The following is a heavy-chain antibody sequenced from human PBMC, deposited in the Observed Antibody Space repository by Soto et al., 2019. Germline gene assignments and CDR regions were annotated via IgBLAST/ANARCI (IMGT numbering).Heavy chain of an antibody. V-gene: IGHV2-26*01. CDR3: ARNRAENIIFSYYYYMDV. Sequence: QVTLKESGPVLVKPTETLTLTCTVSGFSLSNARMCVSWIRQPPGKALEWLAHIFSNDEKSYSTSLKSRLTISKDTSKSQVVLTMTNMDPVDTATYYCARNRAENIIFSYYYYMDVWGKGTTVTVSS. D-gene: IGHD1-20*01. CDR2: IFSNDEK. CDR1: GFSLSNARMC. J-gene: IGHJ6*03.